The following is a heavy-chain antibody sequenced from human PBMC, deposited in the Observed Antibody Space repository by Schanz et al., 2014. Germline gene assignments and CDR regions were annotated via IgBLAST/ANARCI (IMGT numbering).Heavy chain of an antibody. Sequence: DVQLVESGGGLVQSGGSLRLSCAASGFNFGDYYMTWVRQAPGKGLESVAKINPDGSGKYYVVSVEGRFTISRDNAKNSLYLQMNSLRAEDTGVYYCARGREVVAKIFDVWGQGTMVTVSS. D-gene: IGHD3-22*01. CDR2: INPDGSGK. CDR3: ARGREVVAKIFDV. CDR1: GFNFGDYY. J-gene: IGHJ3*01. V-gene: IGHV3-7*01.